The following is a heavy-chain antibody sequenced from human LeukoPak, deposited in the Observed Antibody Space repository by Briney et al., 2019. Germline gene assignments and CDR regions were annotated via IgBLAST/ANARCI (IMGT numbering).Heavy chain of an antibody. CDR2: IYYSGST. CDR1: GGSISSYY. D-gene: IGHD2-2*02. CDR3: ARRCYTDSCDL. V-gene: IGHV4-59*01. J-gene: IGHJ2*01. Sequence: PSETLSLTCTVSGGSISSYYWTWIRQPPGKGLEWIGYIYYSGSTNYNPSLKSRVTISVDTFKNQFSLKLTSVTAADTAVYYCARRCYTDSCDLWGRGTLVTVSS.